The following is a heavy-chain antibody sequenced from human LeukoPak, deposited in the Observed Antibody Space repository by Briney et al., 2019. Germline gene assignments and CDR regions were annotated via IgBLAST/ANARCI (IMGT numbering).Heavy chain of an antibody. Sequence: ASVKVSCKASGSTFTGYYMHWVRQAPGQGLEWMGWINLNSGGTNYAQKFQGRVTMTRDTSISTAYMELSRLRSDDTAVYYCARDSSGWYFFDYWGQGTLVTVSS. J-gene: IGHJ4*02. CDR3: ARDSSGWYFFDY. V-gene: IGHV1-2*02. CDR2: INLNSGGT. CDR1: GSTFTGYY. D-gene: IGHD6-19*01.